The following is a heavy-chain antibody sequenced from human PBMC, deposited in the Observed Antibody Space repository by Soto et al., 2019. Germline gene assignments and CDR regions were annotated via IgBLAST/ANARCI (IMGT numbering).Heavy chain of an antibody. J-gene: IGHJ4*02. Sequence: QVPLVESGGGVVQPGRSLRLSCAASGFTFSSYAMHWVRQAPGKGLEWVAVISYDGSNKYYADSVKGRFTISRDNSKNTLYLQMNSLRAEDTAVYYCARDHYQWLGTPTFDYWGQGTLVTVSS. V-gene: IGHV3-30-3*01. CDR1: GFTFSSYA. D-gene: IGHD6-19*01. CDR2: ISYDGSNK. CDR3: ARDHYQWLGTPTFDY.